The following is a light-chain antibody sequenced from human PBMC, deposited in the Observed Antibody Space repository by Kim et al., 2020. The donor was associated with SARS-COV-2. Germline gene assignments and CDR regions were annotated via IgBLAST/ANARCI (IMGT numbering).Light chain of an antibody. CDR3: TSHANNNYI. CDR1: SSDCGTYNY. V-gene: IGLV2-8*01. J-gene: IGLJ1*01. CDR2: EVT. Sequence: PGESVAISCSGTSSDCGTYNYVSWYQQHPGKAPKLMIFEVTKRPSGVPDRFSASMSGNTASLTISGLQPEDEADYYCTSHANNNYIFGTGTKVTVL.